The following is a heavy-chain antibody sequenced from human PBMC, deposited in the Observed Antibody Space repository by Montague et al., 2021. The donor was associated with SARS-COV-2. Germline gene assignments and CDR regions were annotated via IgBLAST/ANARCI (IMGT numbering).Heavy chain of an antibody. J-gene: IGHJ6*03. CDR3: ARLRDGVEPSPILGLGPFYYYYYIDV. V-gene: IGHV4-34*01. Sequence: SETLSLTCAVSGGSFSGFYWSWVRQSPGEGLEWIGEINQSGSINYNPSLKSRVTILVDTSKNQFSLKLTSVTAADTAVYYCARLRDGVEPSPILGLGPFYYYYYIDVWGKGTAVTVSS. D-gene: IGHD3-10*01. CDR1: GGSFSGFY. CDR2: INQSGSI.